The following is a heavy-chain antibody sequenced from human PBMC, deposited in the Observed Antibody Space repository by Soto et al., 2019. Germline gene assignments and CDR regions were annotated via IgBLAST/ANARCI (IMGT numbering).Heavy chain of an antibody. CDR3: AKEMYPRTVLDSSSPWGDY. V-gene: IGHV3-30*18. Sequence: LRLSCAVSGFTFSDYGMHWVRQAPGKGLEWVAVMSYAGTYKYYADPVKGRFTISRDLSGNTLFLQMNSLRLEDTAVYFCAKEMYPRTVLDSSSPWGDYWGQGTLVTVSS. CDR2: MSYAGTYK. CDR1: GFTFSDYG. D-gene: IGHD6-6*01. J-gene: IGHJ4*02.